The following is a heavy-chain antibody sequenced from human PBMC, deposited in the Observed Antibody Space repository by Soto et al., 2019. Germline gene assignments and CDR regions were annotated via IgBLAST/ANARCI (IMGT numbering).Heavy chain of an antibody. CDR3: ARSLGTGTTSGYYYYMDV. J-gene: IGHJ6*03. CDR2: IYPGDSDT. V-gene: IGHV5-51*01. D-gene: IGHD1-1*01. Sequence: GESLKISCKGSGYSFTSYWIGWVRQMPGKGLEWMGIIYPGDSDTRYSPSFQGQVTISADKSISTAYLQWSSLKASDTAMYYCARSLGTGTTSGYYYYMDVWGKGTTVTVSS. CDR1: GYSFTSYW.